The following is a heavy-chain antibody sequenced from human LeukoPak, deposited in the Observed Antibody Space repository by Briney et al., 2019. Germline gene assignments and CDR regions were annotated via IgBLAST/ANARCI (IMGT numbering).Heavy chain of an antibody. CDR3: SLTYSSGWYYFDY. J-gene: IGHJ4*02. CDR1: GFTFSNAW. D-gene: IGHD6-19*01. V-gene: IGHV3-15*01. Sequence: GGSLRLSCAASGFTFSNAWMSWVRQAPGKGLEWVGRIKSKTDGGTTDYAAPVKGRFTISRDDSKNTLYLQMNSLKTEDTAVYYCSLTYSSGWYYFDYWGQGTLVTVSS. CDR2: IKSKTDGGTT.